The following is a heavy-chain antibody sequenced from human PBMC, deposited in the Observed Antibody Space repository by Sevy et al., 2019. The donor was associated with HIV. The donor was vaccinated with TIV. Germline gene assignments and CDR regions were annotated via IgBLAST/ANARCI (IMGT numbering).Heavy chain of an antibody. CDR1: GYSFTSYW. D-gene: IGHD6-6*01. Sequence: GESLKISCKGSGYSFTSYWIGWVRQMPGKGLEWMGIIYPGDSDTRYSPSFQGQVTISADKSISTAYLQWSSLKASDTAMYYCARHGFIEVSSSAYYYYMDVWGKGTTVTVSS. CDR2: IYPGDSDT. CDR3: ARHGFIEVSSSAYYYYMDV. V-gene: IGHV5-51*01. J-gene: IGHJ6*03.